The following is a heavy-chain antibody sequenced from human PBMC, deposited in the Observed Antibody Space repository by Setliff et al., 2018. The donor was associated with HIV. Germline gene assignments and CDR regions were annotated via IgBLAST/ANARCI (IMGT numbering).Heavy chain of an antibody. Sequence: KPSETLSLTCTVSGGSISSYYWSWIRQPPEKGLEWIGYIYDRGGTNYNPSLKSRVTISVDTSKNQFSLKLSSVTAADTAVYYCARHAPYPPWAYYYYYMDVWGKGTTVTVSS. V-gene: IGHV4-59*08. J-gene: IGHJ6*03. CDR2: IYDRGGT. CDR1: GGSISSYY. D-gene: IGHD3-16*01. CDR3: ARHAPYPPWAYYYYYMDV.